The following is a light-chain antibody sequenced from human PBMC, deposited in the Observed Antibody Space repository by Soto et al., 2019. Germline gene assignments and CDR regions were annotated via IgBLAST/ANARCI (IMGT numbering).Light chain of an antibody. CDR1: QSVSSN. V-gene: IGKV3D-15*01. CDR3: QQYNNWPPLT. J-gene: IGKJ4*01. Sequence: EIVITHSAATLSLSPLEIWTLSCMSSQSVSSNLAWYQQKPGQAPRLLIYGASTRATGIPARFSGSGSGTEFTLTISSLQSEDFAVYYCQQYNNWPPLTFGGGTKVDIK. CDR2: GAS.